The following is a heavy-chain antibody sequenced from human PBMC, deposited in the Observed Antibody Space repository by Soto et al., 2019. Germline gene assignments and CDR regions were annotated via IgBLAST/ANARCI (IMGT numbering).Heavy chain of an antibody. CDR3: ARLQTAVPHY. J-gene: IGHJ4*02. Sequence: QVRLQESGPGLVMPSETLSLTCSVSGDSISGSPYYWGWIRQPPGKRLEWIGSIFHDGYIVYTPSLKSRVSISVDTSKNQCSLKLTSVAAADTAIYFCARLQTAVPHYWGQGILVTVSS. V-gene: IGHV4-39*01. CDR2: IFHDGYI. D-gene: IGHD6-19*01. CDR1: GDSISGSPYY.